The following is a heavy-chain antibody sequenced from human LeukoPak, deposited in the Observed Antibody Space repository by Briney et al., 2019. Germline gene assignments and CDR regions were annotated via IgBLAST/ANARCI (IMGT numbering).Heavy chain of an antibody. CDR2: IKSKTDGGTT. Sequence: PGGSLRLSCAASGLTFSNAWMSWVRQAPGKGLEWVGRIKSKTDGGTTDYAAPVKGRFTISRDDSKNTLYLQMNSLKTEDTAVYYCTATYYDILTGALTNDFDYWGQGTLVTVSS. CDR1: GLTFSNAW. D-gene: IGHD3-9*01. CDR3: TATYYDILTGALTNDFDY. V-gene: IGHV3-15*01. J-gene: IGHJ4*02.